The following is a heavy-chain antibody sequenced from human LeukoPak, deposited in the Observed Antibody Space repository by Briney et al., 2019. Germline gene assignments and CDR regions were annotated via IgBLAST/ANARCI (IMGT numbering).Heavy chain of an antibody. CDR3: AKGLDDSSGYNTQAFDY. Sequence: GGSLRLSCAASGFTFDDYAMHWVRQAPGKGLEWVSGISWNSGSIGYADSVKGRFAVSRDNAKNSLYLLMNSLRAEDTALYFCAKGLDDSSGYNTQAFDYWGQGTLVTVAS. D-gene: IGHD3-22*01. J-gene: IGHJ4*02. CDR1: GFTFDDYA. CDR2: ISWNSGSI. V-gene: IGHV3-9*01.